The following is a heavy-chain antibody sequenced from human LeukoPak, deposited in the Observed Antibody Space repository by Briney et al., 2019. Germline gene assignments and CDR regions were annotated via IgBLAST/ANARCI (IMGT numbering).Heavy chain of an antibody. J-gene: IGHJ4*02. CDR3: ATGSSYYYDSSGYNHLDY. D-gene: IGHD3-22*01. V-gene: IGHV3-33*01. Sequence: GSLLLSFAASGFTFSSYGMHWVRPAPGKGLEWVAVILYDGSNKYYADSVKGRFTISRDNSKNTLYLQMTSLRAEDTAVYYCATGSSYYYDSSGYNHLDYWGQGTLVTVSS. CDR1: GFTFSSYG. CDR2: ILYDGSNK.